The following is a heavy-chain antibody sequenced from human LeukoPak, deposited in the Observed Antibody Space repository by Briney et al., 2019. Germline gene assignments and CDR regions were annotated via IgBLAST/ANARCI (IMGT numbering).Heavy chain of an antibody. J-gene: IGHJ4*02. D-gene: IGHD2-15*01. Sequence: ASVKVSCKASGYTFTGYYMHWVRQAPGQGLEWMGWINPNSGGTNYAQKFQGRVTMTRDTSISTAYMELSRLGSDDTAVYYCARATELYYGGIVVVVAAPYFDYWGQGTLVTVSS. CDR2: INPNSGGT. V-gene: IGHV1-2*02. CDR1: GYTFTGYY. CDR3: ARATELYYGGIVVVVAAPYFDY.